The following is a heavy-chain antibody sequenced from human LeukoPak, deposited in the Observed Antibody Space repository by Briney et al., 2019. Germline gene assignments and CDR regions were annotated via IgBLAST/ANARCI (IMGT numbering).Heavy chain of an antibody. Sequence: SETLSLTCTVSGGSISSGTYYWGWIRQPPGKGLEWIGSIYYSGSTYYNPSLKSQVTISVDTSKNQFSLKLSSVTAADTAVYYCARSLYSSSPGPGRINFWGQGTLVTVSS. CDR3: ARSLYSSSPGPGRINF. D-gene: IGHD6-6*01. J-gene: IGHJ4*02. V-gene: IGHV4-39*01. CDR1: GGSISSGTYY. CDR2: IYYSGST.